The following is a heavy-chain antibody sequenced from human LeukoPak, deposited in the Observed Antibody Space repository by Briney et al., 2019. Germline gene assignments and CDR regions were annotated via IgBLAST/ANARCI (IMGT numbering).Heavy chain of an antibody. Sequence: GSLRLSCTASGFTFGDYAMSWFRQAPGRGLEWVGFIRSKAYGGTIEYAASVKGRFTISRDDSKSIAYLQMNSLKTEDTAVYYCTRPVWADGPFVGHDAFDIWGQGTMDTVSS. D-gene: IGHD2-8*01. CDR1: GFTFGDYA. J-gene: IGHJ3*02. CDR2: IRSKAYGGTI. CDR3: TRPVWADGPFVGHDAFDI. V-gene: IGHV3-49*03.